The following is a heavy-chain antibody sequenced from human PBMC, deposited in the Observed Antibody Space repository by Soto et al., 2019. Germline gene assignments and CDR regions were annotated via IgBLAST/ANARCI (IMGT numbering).Heavy chain of an antibody. Sequence: QVQLVESGGGVVQPGRSLRLSCAASGFTFSSYAMHWVRQAPGKGLEWVAVISYEGSNKYYADSVQSRFTISRDNSKNTLYLQMNSLRAEDTAVYYCARGSRIAAAGYLHDSDYYGMDVWGQGTTVTVSS. CDR3: ARGSRIAAAGYLHDSDYYGMDV. CDR2: ISYEGSNK. D-gene: IGHD6-13*01. CDR1: GFTFSSYA. J-gene: IGHJ6*02. V-gene: IGHV3-30-3*01.